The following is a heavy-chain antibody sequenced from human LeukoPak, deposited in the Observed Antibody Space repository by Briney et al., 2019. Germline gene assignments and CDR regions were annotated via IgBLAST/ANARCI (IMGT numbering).Heavy chain of an antibody. Sequence: PGRSLRLSCAASGFTFSSYGMHWARQAPGKGLEWVAVIWYDGSSKYYADSVKGRFTISRDNSKNTLYLQMNSLRAEDTAVYYCAKSRDHLGATPFDYWGQGTLVTVSS. J-gene: IGHJ4*02. CDR2: IWYDGSSK. CDR1: GFTFSSYG. V-gene: IGHV3-33*06. D-gene: IGHD1-26*01. CDR3: AKSRDHLGATPFDY.